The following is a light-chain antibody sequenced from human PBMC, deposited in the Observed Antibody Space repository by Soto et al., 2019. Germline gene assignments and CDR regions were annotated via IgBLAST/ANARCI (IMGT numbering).Light chain of an antibody. Sequence: QPVLTQPASVSGSPGQSITISCTGTSSDVGGYKFVSWYQQYPGKAPKLMIYEVSNRPSGVPNRFSGSKSGNTASLTISGLQAEDEADYYCSSYTSSSTVVFGGGTKLTVL. J-gene: IGLJ2*01. V-gene: IGLV2-14*01. CDR3: SSYTSSSTVV. CDR2: EVS. CDR1: SSDVGGYKF.